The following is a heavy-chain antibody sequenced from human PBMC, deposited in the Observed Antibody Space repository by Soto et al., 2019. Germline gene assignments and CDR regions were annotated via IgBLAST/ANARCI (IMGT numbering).Heavy chain of an antibody. J-gene: IGHJ3*02. Sequence: ASVKVSCKASGGTFISYTISWVRQAPGQGLEWMGRIIPILGIANYAQKFQGRVTITADKSTSTAYMELSSLRSEDTAVYYCARDSVATLGAFDIWGQGTMVTVSS. D-gene: IGHD5-12*01. V-gene: IGHV1-69*04. CDR2: IIPILGIA. CDR1: GGTFISYT. CDR3: ARDSVATLGAFDI.